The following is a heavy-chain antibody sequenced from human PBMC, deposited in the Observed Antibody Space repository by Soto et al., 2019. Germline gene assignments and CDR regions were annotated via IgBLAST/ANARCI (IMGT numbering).Heavy chain of an antibody. Sequence: EVQLVESGGGLVKPGGYLRLCCAASGFTFSSYSMTWVRQAPGKGLEWVSSISTSSSYIHYADSVKGRFTISRDNAKNSMYLQMNSLRAEDTAVYYCARGGSGRYEDVDYWGQGTLVTVSS. CDR2: ISTSSSYI. D-gene: IGHD6-19*01. CDR3: ARGGSGRYEDVDY. CDR1: GFTFSSYS. V-gene: IGHV3-21*01. J-gene: IGHJ4*02.